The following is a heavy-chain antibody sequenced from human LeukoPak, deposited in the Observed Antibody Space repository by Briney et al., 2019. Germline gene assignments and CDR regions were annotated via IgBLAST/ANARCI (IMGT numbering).Heavy chain of an antibody. J-gene: IGHJ4*02. D-gene: IGHD3-22*01. CDR3: ARALNYYHSRRPSYYFDY. CDR1: GGSISSYY. CDR2: IYYSGST. V-gene: IGHV4-59*08. Sequence: PSETLSHTCTVSGGSISSYYWSWIRQPPGKGLQWIGYIYYSGSTNYNPSLKSRVTISVDTSKNQFSLKLSSVTAADTAVYYCARALNYYHSRRPSYYFDYSGQGTLVTVSS.